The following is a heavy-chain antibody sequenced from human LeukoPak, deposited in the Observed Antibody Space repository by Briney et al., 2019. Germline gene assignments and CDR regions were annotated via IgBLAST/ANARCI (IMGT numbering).Heavy chain of an antibody. V-gene: IGHV3-30*02. J-gene: IGHJ4*02. CDR2: IRYDGSNK. Sequence: GGSLRLSCAASGFTFSSYGMHWVRQAPGKGLEWVAFIRYDGSNKYYADSVKGRFTISRDNSKNTLYLQMNSLRAENTAVYYCARAEGYGGELDSWGQGTLVTVSS. D-gene: IGHD4-23*01. CDR3: ARAEGYGGELDS. CDR1: GFTFSSYG.